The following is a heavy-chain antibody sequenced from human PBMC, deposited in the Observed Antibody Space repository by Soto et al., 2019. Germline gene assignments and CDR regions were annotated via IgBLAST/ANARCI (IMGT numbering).Heavy chain of an antibody. CDR2: ISGSGGST. Sequence: GGSLRLSCAASGFTFSSYAMSWVRQAPGKGLEWVSAISGSGGSTYYADSVKGRFTISRDNSKNTLYLQMNSLRAEDTAVYYCAGGYSYGEYYYYYSGMDVWGQGTTVTVSS. CDR1: GFTFSSYA. D-gene: IGHD5-18*01. CDR3: AGGYSYGEYYYYYSGMDV. J-gene: IGHJ6*02. V-gene: IGHV3-23*01.